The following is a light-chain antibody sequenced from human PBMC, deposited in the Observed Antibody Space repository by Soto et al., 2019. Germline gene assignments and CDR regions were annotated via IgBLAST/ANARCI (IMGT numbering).Light chain of an antibody. V-gene: IGLV2-8*01. CDR2: EVT. CDR3: SSYSTGDNDV. J-gene: IGLJ1*01. CDR1: SSDVGGYNF. Sequence: QSVLTQPPSASGSPGQSVTISCTGTSSDVGGYNFVSWYQQHPGKAPKVVIYEVTKRPSGVPDRFSGSKSGNTASLTVSGLQAEDEADYYCSSYSTGDNDVFGSGTKLTVL.